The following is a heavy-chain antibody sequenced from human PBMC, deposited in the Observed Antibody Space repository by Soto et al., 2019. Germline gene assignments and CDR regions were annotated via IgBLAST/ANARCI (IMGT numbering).Heavy chain of an antibody. CDR1: GFTFSSYG. CDR2: ISYDGSNK. D-gene: IGHD5-18*01. CDR3: AKRDTAMSVEGMDV. J-gene: IGHJ6*02. Sequence: QVQLVESGGGVVQPGRSLRLSCAASGFTFSSYGMHGVRQAPGKGLEWVAVISYDGSNKYYADSVKGRFTISRDNSKNTLYLQMNSLRAEDTAVYYCAKRDTAMSVEGMDVWGQGTTVTVSS. V-gene: IGHV3-30*18.